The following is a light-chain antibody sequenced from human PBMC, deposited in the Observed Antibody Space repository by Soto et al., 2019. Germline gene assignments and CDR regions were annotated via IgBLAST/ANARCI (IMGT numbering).Light chain of an antibody. J-gene: IGKJ5*01. CDR1: QRISNY. Sequence: DIQMTQSPSSLSASVGDGVTITCRASQRISNYLNWYQQKPGKAPKLLTYAASSLQIGVPSRFSGSGSGTDFTLTISSLQLEDFATYYCQQSYSTPVTFGQGTRLEIK. V-gene: IGKV1-39*01. CDR2: AAS. CDR3: QQSYSTPVT.